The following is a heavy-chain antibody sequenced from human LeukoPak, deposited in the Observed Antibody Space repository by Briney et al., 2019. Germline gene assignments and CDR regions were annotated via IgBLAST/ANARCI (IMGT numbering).Heavy chain of an antibody. D-gene: IGHD3-9*01. CDR3: VRRVRYFGQNDY. Sequence: SETLSLTCTVSGGSISSYYWSWIRQPAGKGLEWIGYIYYTGSTNYNPSLKSRVTMSVDTSKNQISLKLSSVTAADSAVYYCVRRVRYFGQNDYWGQGTLVTVSS. CDR1: GGSISSYY. CDR2: IYYTGST. V-gene: IGHV4-59*08. J-gene: IGHJ4*02.